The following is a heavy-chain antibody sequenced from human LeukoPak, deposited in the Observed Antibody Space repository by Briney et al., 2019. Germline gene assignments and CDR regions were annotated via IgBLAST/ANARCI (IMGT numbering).Heavy chain of an antibody. J-gene: IGHJ4*02. CDR1: GYSISSGYY. CDR2: IYHSGST. CDR3: ARLAYCSSTSCLGRLDY. Sequence: PSETLSLTCTVSGYSISSGYYWGWIRQPPGKGLEWIGSIYHSGSTYYNPSLKSRVTISVDTSKNQFSLKLSSVTAADTAVYYCARLAYCSSTSCLGRLDYWGQGTLVTVSS. D-gene: IGHD2-2*01. V-gene: IGHV4-38-2*02.